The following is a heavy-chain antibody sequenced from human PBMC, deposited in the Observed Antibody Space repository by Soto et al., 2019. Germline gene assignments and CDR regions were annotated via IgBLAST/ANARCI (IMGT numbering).Heavy chain of an antibody. V-gene: IGHV1-18*01. J-gene: IGHJ6*02. D-gene: IGHD2-2*01. CDR1: GYTFTSYG. CDR2: ISAYNGNT. CDR3: AREGLVLVPTTVNSDYYYCAMDV. Sequence: ASVKVSCKASGYTFTSYGISWVRQAPGQGLEWMGWISAYNGNTNYAQKLQGRVTMTTDTSTSTAYMELSSLRSEDTAVYYRAREGLVLVPTTVNSDYYYCAMDVWGQGTTVTVSS.